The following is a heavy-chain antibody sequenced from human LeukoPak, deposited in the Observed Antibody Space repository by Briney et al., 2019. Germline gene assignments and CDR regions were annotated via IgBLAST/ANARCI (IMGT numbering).Heavy chain of an antibody. V-gene: IGHV1-2*02. D-gene: IGHD4-11*01. CDR1: GYTFTSYY. J-gene: IGHJ5*02. Sequence: ASVKVSCKASGYTFTSYYMHWVRQAPGQGLEWMGWINPDNGVTNYAQKFQGRVTMTRDTSISTAYMELSRLRSDDTAVYYCARGTFYSNYADPWGQGTLVTVSS. CDR2: INPDNGVT. CDR3: ARGTFYSNYADP.